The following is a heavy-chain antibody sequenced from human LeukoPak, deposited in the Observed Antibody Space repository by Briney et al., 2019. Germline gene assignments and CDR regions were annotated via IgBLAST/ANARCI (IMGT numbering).Heavy chain of an antibody. V-gene: IGHV3-66*02. Sequence: GGSLRLSCAASGFPVSINFMSWVRQAPGKGLEWVSILYSDGTTYYADSVKGRFSISRDNSKNTLYLQMNNLRTEDTAIYYCARGLNTVTQIMTYWGQGTLVTVSS. CDR3: ARGLNTVTQIMTY. D-gene: IGHD4-17*01. CDR1: GFPVSINF. J-gene: IGHJ4*02. CDR2: LYSDGTT.